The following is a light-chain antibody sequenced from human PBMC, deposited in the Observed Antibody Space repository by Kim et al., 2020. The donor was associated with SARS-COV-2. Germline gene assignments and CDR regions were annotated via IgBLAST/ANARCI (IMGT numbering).Light chain of an antibody. CDR2: AAS. CDR1: QGIRND. V-gene: IGKV1-6*01. CDR3: LQDYTYPWT. Sequence: ASVGDRVTITCRASQGIRNDLSWYQQKPGQAPKGLVYAASSLQAGVPSRFSGSGSDTDFTLTISSLQPEDSATYYCLQDYTYPWTFGQGTKVDIK. J-gene: IGKJ1*01.